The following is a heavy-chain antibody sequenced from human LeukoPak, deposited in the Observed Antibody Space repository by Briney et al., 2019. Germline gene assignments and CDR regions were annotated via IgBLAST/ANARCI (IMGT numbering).Heavy chain of an antibody. D-gene: IGHD4-17*01. V-gene: IGHV4-31*03. J-gene: IGHJ5*02. CDR1: GGSISSGGYY. Sequence: QTLSLTCTVSGGSISSGGYYWSWIRQHPGKGLEWIGYIYYSGSTYYNPSLKSRVTISVDTSKNQFSLKLSSVTAADTAVYYCARDRGGYDYGDFNWFDPWGQGTLVTVSS. CDR3: ARDRGGYDYGDFNWFDP. CDR2: IYYSGST.